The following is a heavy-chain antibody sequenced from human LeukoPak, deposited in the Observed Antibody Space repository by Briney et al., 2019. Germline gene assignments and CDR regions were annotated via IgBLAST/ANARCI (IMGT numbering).Heavy chain of an antibody. Sequence: GESLKISCKGSGYSLTTSWIGWVRQMPGKGLDWMGIIYLGDSDTRYGPSFQGQVTISADKTINTAYLQWTSLKASDTAMYYCAREAPGPFDIWGQGTMVTVSS. J-gene: IGHJ3*02. CDR3: AREAPGPFDI. CDR1: GYSLTTSW. CDR2: IYLGDSDT. V-gene: IGHV5-51*01.